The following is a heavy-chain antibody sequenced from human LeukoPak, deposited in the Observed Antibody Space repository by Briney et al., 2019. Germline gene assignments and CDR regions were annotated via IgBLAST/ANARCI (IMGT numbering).Heavy chain of an antibody. CDR3: ARGTPQYTSSWYNY. V-gene: IGHV3-7*04. CDR1: GFTFSTYW. J-gene: IGHJ4*02. CDR2: IKQDGSET. Sequence: GGSLTLSCAASGFTFSTYWMSWVRQPPGKGLECVANIKQDGSETYYVDSVKGRFTISRDNAKNSLFLQMNSLRAEHTAVYYCARGTPQYTSSWYNYWGQGTLVSVSS. D-gene: IGHD6-13*01.